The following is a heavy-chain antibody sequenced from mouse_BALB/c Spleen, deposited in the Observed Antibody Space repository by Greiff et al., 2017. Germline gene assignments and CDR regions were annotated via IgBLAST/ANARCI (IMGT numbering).Heavy chain of an antibody. D-gene: IGHD1-2*01. CDR1: GYSITSDYA. CDR3: ARSLLRRRFDD. J-gene: IGHJ2*01. CDR2: ISYSGST. Sequence: EVKLVESGPGLVKPSQSLSLTCTVTGYSITSDYAWNWIRQFPGNKLEWMGYISYSGSTSYNPSLKSRISITRDTSKNQFFLQLNSVTTEDTATYYCARSLLRRRFDDWGQGTTLTVSS. V-gene: IGHV3-2*02.